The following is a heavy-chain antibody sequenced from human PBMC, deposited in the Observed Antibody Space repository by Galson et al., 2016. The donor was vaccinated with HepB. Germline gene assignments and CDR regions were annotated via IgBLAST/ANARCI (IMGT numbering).Heavy chain of an antibody. Sequence: SLRLSCAGSGFTFGSYAMHWVRQAPGKGLEWVSTISGSGVGTSYADSVKGRFIVSRDNSKNTLYLLMTSLTAEDTAVYYCAKDRTLLVWLEMEPDDALDIWGQGTMVTVSS. CDR1: GFTFGSYA. D-gene: IGHD3-10*01. J-gene: IGHJ3*02. CDR3: AKDRTLLVWLEMEPDDALDI. V-gene: IGHV3-23*01. CDR2: ISGSGVGT.